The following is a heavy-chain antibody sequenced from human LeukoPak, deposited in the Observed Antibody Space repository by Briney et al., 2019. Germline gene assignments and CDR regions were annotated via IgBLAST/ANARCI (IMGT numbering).Heavy chain of an antibody. CDR2: ISPGGDAV. D-gene: IGHD6-19*01. CDR3: SGGRDAAVAGPGGYFDY. V-gene: IGHV3-11*01. CDR1: GFIFSDYH. J-gene: IGHJ4*02. Sequence: GGSLRLSCAASGFIFSDYHMSWIRQAPGKGLECVSYISPGGDAVYFADSVKGRFTISRDNAKNSLFLQMSSLTAEDTAVYYCSGGRDAAVAGPGGYFDYWSQGSLVTVSS.